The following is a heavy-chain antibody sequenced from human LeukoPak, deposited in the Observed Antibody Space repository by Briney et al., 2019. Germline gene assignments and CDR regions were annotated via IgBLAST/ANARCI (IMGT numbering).Heavy chain of an antibody. CDR3: ARGVSSSWPFDY. J-gene: IGHJ4*02. V-gene: IGHV4-31*03. CDR2: IYYSGST. Sequence: SQTLSLTCTVSGGSISSGGYYWSWIRQHPGKGLEWIGYIYYSGSTYYNPFLKSRVTISVDTSKNQFSLKLSSVTAADTAVYYCARGVSSSWPFDYWGQGTLVTVSS. D-gene: IGHD6-13*01. CDR1: GGSISSGGYY.